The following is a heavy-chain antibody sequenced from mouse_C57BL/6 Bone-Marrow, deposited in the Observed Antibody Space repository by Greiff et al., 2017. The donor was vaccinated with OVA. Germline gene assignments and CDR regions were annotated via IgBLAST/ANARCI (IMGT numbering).Heavy chain of an antibody. CDR2: IDPSDIET. Sequence: QVQLQQPGAELVRPGSSVKLSCKASGYTFTSYWMHWVKQRPIQGLEWIGNIDPSDIETHYNQKFKDKATLTVDKSSSTAYRQLSSLTSEDSAVYYCARSDHYYGSSYRYYFDYWGQGTTLTVSS. D-gene: IGHD1-1*01. J-gene: IGHJ2*01. CDR1: GYTFTSYW. CDR3: ARSDHYYGSSYRYYFDY. V-gene: IGHV1-52*01.